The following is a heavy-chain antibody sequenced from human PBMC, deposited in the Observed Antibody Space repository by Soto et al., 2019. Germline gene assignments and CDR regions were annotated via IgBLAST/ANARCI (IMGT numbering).Heavy chain of an antibody. J-gene: IGHJ6*02. V-gene: IGHV3-30-3*01. CDR1: GFTFSSYA. Sequence: QVQLVESGGGVVQPGRSLRLSCAASGFTFSSYAMHWVRQAPGKGLEWVAVISYDGSNKYYADSVKGRFTISRDNSKNTLYLQMNSLRAEDTAVYYCARERGTGRYYYYYGMDVWGQGTTVTVSS. CDR2: ISYDGSNK. CDR3: ARERGTGRYYYYYGMDV. D-gene: IGHD3-16*01.